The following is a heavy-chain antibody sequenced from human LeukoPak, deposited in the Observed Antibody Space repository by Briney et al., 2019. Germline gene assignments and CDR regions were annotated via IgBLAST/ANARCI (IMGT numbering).Heavy chain of an antibody. CDR2: LIPTLGTA. CDR1: GGTFSSYA. V-gene: IGHV1-69*05. Sequence: EASVKVYCKASGGTFSSYAISWVRQAPGQVLEWMRGLIPTLGTANYAHKFQGRVTITTDESTSTAYMELSSLRSEDTAVYYCARDFSAGTTDRDYYYYYMDVWGKGTTVTVSS. D-gene: IGHD1-7*01. CDR3: ARDFSAGTTDRDYYYYYMDV. J-gene: IGHJ6*03.